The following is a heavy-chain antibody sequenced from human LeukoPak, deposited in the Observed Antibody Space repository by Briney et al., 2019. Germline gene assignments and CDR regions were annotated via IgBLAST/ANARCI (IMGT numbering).Heavy chain of an antibody. CDR2: IYYSGST. Sequence: SETLFLTCTVSGGSISNFYWSWIRQPPGKGLEWIGYIYYSGSTNYNPSLKSRVTISVDTSKNQFSLNLNSVTAADTAEYYCARAPGSAYYPYYYMDVWGKGTTVTVSS. CDR3: ARAPGSAYYPYYYMDV. V-gene: IGHV4-59*01. J-gene: IGHJ6*03. D-gene: IGHD6-19*01. CDR1: GGSISNFY.